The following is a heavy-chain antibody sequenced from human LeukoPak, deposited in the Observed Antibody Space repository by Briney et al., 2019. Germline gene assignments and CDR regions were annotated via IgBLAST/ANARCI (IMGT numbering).Heavy chain of an antibody. CDR3: ARHEIEVVPAAHFDY. CDR1: GGSISSSSYY. CDR2: IYYSGST. V-gene: IGHV4-39*01. J-gene: IGHJ4*02. D-gene: IGHD2-2*01. Sequence: SETLSLTCTVSGGSISSSSYYWGWIRQPPGKGLEWIGSIYYSGSTYYNPSLKSRVTISVDTSKNQFSLKLSSVTAADTAVYYCARHEIEVVPAAHFDYWGQGPLVTVSS.